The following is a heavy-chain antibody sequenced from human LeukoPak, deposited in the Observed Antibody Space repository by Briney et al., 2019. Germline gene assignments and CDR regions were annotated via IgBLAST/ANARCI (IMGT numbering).Heavy chain of an antibody. J-gene: IGHJ4*02. CDR2: ISYDGSNR. CDR3: AKFEGATIPGWFNDY. D-gene: IGHD6-19*01. CDR1: GFTFGSYG. V-gene: IGHV3-30*18. Sequence: GTSLRLSCKASGFTFGSYGMHWVRQFPGKGLEWVAFISYDGSNRDYSDSVLGRFTISRDNSKNTLYLQMNSLRTEDTAVYFCAKFEGATIPGWFNDYWGQGILVTVSS.